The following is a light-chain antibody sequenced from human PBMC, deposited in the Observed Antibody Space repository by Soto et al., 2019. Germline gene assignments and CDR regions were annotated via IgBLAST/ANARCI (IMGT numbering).Light chain of an antibody. CDR2: LAS. CDR3: QQSYSTPRT. Sequence: EIVLTQSPATLSSFPGDRVTLSCRASQAVNTRLAWYQHKPGQAPRLLIYLASNRAAGVPARFSGSGSGTDFTLTISDVEPEDFAVYYCQQSYSTPRTFGQGTKVEIK. V-gene: IGKV3D-11*01. CDR1: QAVNTR. J-gene: IGKJ1*01.